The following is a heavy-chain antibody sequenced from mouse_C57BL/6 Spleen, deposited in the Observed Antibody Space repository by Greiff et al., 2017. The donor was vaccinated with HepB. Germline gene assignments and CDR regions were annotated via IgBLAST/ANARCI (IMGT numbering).Heavy chain of an antibody. Sequence: QVQLQQSGAELVKPGASVKLSCKASGYTFTEYTIHWVKQRSGQGLEWIGWFYPGSGSIKYNEKFKDKATLTADKSSSTVYMELSRLTSEDSAVYFCARHDDYYGSSYDWYFDVWGTGTTVTVSS. D-gene: IGHD1-1*01. J-gene: IGHJ1*03. CDR2: FYPGSGSI. V-gene: IGHV1-62-2*01. CDR1: GYTFTEYT. CDR3: ARHDDYYGSSYDWYFDV.